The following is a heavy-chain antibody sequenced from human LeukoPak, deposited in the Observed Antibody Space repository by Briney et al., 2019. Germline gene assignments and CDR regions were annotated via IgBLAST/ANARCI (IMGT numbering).Heavy chain of an antibody. Sequence: ASVNVSCKASGYTFTGYYLHWVRQAPGQGPEWMGWINPNSGGTNYAQKFQGRVTMTRDTSSSTAYMELSRLRSDDTAVYYWAGGFDEYCGGDCYLWYFDYWGQGTLVTVSS. CDR3: AGGFDEYCGGDCYLWYFDY. D-gene: IGHD2-21*02. CDR1: GYTFTGYY. J-gene: IGHJ4*02. CDR2: INPNSGGT. V-gene: IGHV1-2*02.